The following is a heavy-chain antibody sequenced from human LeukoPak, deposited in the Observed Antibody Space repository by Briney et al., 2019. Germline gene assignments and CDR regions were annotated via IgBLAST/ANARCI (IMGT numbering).Heavy chain of an antibody. Sequence: PSETLSLTCTVSGGSISSHYWSWIRQPPGKGLEWIGYIYYSGSTNYNPSPKSRVTISVDTSKNQFSLKLSSVTAADTAVYYCARVGIDSSSWYFPEFAFDIWGQGTMVTVSS. CDR1: GGSISSHY. D-gene: IGHD6-13*01. J-gene: IGHJ3*02. CDR2: IYYSGST. CDR3: ARVGIDSSSWYFPEFAFDI. V-gene: IGHV4-59*11.